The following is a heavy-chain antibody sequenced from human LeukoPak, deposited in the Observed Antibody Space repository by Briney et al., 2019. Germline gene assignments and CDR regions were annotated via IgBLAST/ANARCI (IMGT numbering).Heavy chain of an antibody. J-gene: IGHJ6*03. D-gene: IGHD3-10*01. Sequence: ASVKVSCKASGYTFTSYGISWVRQAPGQGLEWMGWISAYNGNTNYAQKLQGRVTMTTDTSTSTAYMELRSLRSDDTAVYYCAREVRGVIIDYYYYMDVWGKGTTVTISS. CDR3: AREVRGVIIDYYYYMDV. V-gene: IGHV1-18*01. CDR1: GYTFTSYG. CDR2: ISAYNGNT.